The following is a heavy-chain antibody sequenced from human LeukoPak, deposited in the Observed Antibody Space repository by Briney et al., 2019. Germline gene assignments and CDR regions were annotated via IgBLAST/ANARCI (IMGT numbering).Heavy chain of an antibody. J-gene: IGHJ4*02. CDR3: ARGRRGYNWTQVPFDY. CDR1: GGSFSGYY. V-gene: IGHV4-34*01. CDR2: INHSGST. D-gene: IGHD1-20*01. Sequence: SETLSLTCAVYGGSFSGYYWSWIRQPPGKGLEWIGEINHSGSTNYNPSLKSRVTISVDTSKKQFSLKLSSVTAADTAVYYCARGRRGYNWTQVPFDYWGQGTLVTVSS.